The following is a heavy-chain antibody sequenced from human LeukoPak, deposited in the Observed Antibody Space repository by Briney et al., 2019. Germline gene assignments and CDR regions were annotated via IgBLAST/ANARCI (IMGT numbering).Heavy chain of an antibody. V-gene: IGHV3-9*01. J-gene: IGHJ4*02. D-gene: IGHD3-22*01. CDR3: AKDGDSSGYLSYFDY. Sequence: GRSLRLSCAASGFTFDDYAMHWVRQAPGKGLEWVSGISWNSGSIGYADSVKGRFTISRDNAKNSLYLQMNSLRAEDTALYYCAKDGDSSGYLSYFDYWGQGTLVTVSS. CDR1: GFTFDDYA. CDR2: ISWNSGSI.